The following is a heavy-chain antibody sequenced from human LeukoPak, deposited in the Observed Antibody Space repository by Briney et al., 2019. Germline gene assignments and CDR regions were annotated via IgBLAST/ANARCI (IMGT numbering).Heavy chain of an antibody. CDR3: ARDLGRVVATIVRGFDY. CDR1: GFTFSDYY. Sequence: GGSLRLSCAASGFTFSDYYMSWIRQAPGKGLEWISYISSSGGSTYYADSVKGRFAISRDNAKNSLYLQMNSLRADDTALYYCARDLGRVVATIVRGFDYWGQGTLVTVSS. CDR2: ISSSGGST. D-gene: IGHD5-12*01. J-gene: IGHJ4*02. V-gene: IGHV3-11*01.